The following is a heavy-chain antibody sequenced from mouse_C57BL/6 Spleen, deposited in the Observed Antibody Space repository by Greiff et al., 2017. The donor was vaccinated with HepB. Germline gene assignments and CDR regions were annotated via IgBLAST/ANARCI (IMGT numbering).Heavy chain of an antibody. J-gene: IGHJ4*01. CDR1: GYTFTSYG. V-gene: IGHV1-81*01. D-gene: IGHD2-1*01. CDR2: IYPRSGNT. Sequence: QVQLQQSGAELARPGASVKLSCKASGYTFTSYGISWVKQRTGQGLEWIGEIYPRSGNTYYNEKFKGKATLTADKSSSTAYMELRSLTSEDSAVYFCARRDGNYYAMDYWVKEPQSPSPQ. CDR3: ARRDGNYYAMDY.